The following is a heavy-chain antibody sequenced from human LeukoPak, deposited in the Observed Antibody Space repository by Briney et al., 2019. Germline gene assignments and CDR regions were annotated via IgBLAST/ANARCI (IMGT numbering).Heavy chain of an antibody. Sequence: ASVKVSCKASGGXFSSYAISWVRQAPGQGLEWMGRIIPILGVANYAQKFQGRVTITADRSTSTAYMELSSLKSEDTAVYYCARDQNEVLDYWGQGTLVTVSS. D-gene: IGHD2/OR15-2a*01. V-gene: IGHV1-69*04. CDR1: GGXFSSYA. J-gene: IGHJ4*02. CDR2: IIPILGVA. CDR3: ARDQNEVLDY.